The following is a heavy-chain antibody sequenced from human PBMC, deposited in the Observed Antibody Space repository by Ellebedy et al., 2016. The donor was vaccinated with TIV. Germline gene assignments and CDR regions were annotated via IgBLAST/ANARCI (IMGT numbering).Heavy chain of an antibody. Sequence: ASVKVSCKASGYTFTGYYMHWVRQAPGQGLVWMGWINPNNGDTKYAQKFQGRVTMTRDTSISTAYMELSRLRSDDTAVYYCAREIYYDILTGSIDYWGQGTLVTVSS. D-gene: IGHD3-9*01. V-gene: IGHV1-2*02. CDR1: GYTFTGYY. CDR2: INPNNGDT. J-gene: IGHJ4*02. CDR3: AREIYYDILTGSIDY.